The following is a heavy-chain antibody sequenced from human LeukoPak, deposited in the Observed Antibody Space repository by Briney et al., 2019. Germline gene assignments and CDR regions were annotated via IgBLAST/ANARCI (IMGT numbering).Heavy chain of an antibody. CDR2: IGTASDT. CDR3: ARGPPRGKYYYMDV. V-gene: IGHV3-13*01. J-gene: IGHJ6*03. D-gene: IGHD1-1*01. CDR1: GFTFSSFD. Sequence: GGSLRLSCAASGFTFSSFDMHRVRQPTGQGLEWVSTIGTASDTYYPGSVEGRFTLSRDNAKNPLYLQMNSLTAGDTAVYYCARGPPRGKYYYMDVWGKGTTVTVSS.